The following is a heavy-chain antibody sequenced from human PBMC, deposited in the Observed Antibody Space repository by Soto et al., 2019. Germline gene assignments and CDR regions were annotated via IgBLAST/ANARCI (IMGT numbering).Heavy chain of an antibody. CDR3: TRVMAAAQFDY. CDR2: IRNKANSYTT. CDR1: GFTFSAHY. D-gene: IGHD6-13*01. Sequence: EVQLVESGGGLVQPGGSLRLSCAASGFTFSAHYMDWVRQAPGKGLEWVGRIRNKANSYTTQYAASVKGRFTISRDDSKNSLYPQMNSLKTDDTAVYFCTRVMAAAQFDYWGQGTLVTVSS. J-gene: IGHJ4*02. V-gene: IGHV3-72*01.